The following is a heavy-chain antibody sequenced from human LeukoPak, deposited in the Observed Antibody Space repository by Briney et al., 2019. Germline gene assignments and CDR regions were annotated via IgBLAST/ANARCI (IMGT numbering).Heavy chain of an antibody. J-gene: IGHJ4*02. CDR2: ISSSSSYI. CDR3: ASLPGVDTVDY. Sequence: GGSLRLSCAASGFTFSSYSMNWVRQAPGKGLEWVSSISSSSSYIYYADSVKGRFTISRDNAKNSLYLQMNSLRAEDTAVYYCASLPGVDTVDYWGQGTLVTVSS. CDR1: GFTFSSYS. V-gene: IGHV3-21*01. D-gene: IGHD3-10*01.